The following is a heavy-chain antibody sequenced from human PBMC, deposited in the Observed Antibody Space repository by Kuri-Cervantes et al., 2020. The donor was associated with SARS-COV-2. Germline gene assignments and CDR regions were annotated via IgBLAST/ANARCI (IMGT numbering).Heavy chain of an antibody. CDR1: GGSLGSGDYY. J-gene: IGHJ5*02. CDR2: IYYSGSA. Sequence: SETLSLTCTVSGGSLGSGDYYWTWVRQPPGKGLEWLGNIYYSGSAFYNPSLKSRVTMSLDMSKSQFSLKLNSVTAADTSVYFCARRTNVGVVPVFDPWGQGTLVTVSS. CDR3: ARRTNVGVVPVFDP. D-gene: IGHD2-2*01. V-gene: IGHV4-30-4*08.